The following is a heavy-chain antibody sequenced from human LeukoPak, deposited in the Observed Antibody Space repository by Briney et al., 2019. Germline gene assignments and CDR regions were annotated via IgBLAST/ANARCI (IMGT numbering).Heavy chain of an antibody. D-gene: IGHD6-19*01. J-gene: IGHJ4*02. CDR3: VKSPGSGWPV. CDR1: GFTFSSFA. CDR2: IYSDGSRT. V-gene: IGHV3-64D*06. Sequence: PGGSLRLSGAASGFTFSSFAMHWVRKAPGKGLEYLSAIYSDGSRTYYADSVKGRFTISRDNSKNTLYFEMSSLRVEDTAVYYCVKSPGSGWPVWGQGTLLTVSS.